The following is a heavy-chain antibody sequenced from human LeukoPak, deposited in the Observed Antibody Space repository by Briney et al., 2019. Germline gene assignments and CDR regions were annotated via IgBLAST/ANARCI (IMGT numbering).Heavy chain of an antibody. V-gene: IGHV1-58*02. CDR2: IVVGSGNT. D-gene: IGHD3-16*02. CDR3: AALRIVHYGMDV. Sequence: SVKVSCKASGFTLTSSAMQWVRQARGQRLEWIGWIVVGSGNTNYAQKFQERVTITRDMSTSTAYMELSSLRSEDTAVYYCAALRIVHYGMDVWGQGTTVTVSS. CDR1: GFTLTSSA. J-gene: IGHJ6*02.